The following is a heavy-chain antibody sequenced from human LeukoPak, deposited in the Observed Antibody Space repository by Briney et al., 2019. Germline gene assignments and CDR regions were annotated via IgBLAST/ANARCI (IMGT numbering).Heavy chain of an antibody. V-gene: IGHV3-48*01. CDR1: GFIFSDYN. J-gene: IGHJ4*02. D-gene: IGHD3-10*01. CDR2: ISSSGNII. Sequence: GGSVRLSCAASGFIFSDYNMHRVRQVPGKGLESVSYISSSGNIIYYADSMQGRFTISRDNDQNSLYLQMNSLKVEDTAVYYCARDLSYGSGSPHLDCWGQGTLVTVSS. CDR3: ARDLSYGSGSPHLDC.